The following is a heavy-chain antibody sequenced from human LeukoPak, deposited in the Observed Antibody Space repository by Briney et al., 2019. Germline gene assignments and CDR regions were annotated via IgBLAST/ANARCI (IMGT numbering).Heavy chain of an antibody. Sequence: SGGSLRLSCAASGFTFSSYWMSWVRQAPGKGLEWVASIEQDGSEKYYVDSVKGRFTISRDNAKNSLFLQMNSLRAEDTAVYYCAKGHTSLAPGGQGALVTVSS. J-gene: IGHJ4*02. CDR1: GFTFSSYW. CDR3: AKGHTSLAP. V-gene: IGHV3-7*01. CDR2: IEQDGSEK. D-gene: IGHD5-18*01.